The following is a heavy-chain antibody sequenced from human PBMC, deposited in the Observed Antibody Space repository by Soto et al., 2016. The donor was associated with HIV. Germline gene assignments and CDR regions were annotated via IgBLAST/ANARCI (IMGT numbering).Heavy chain of an antibody. V-gene: IGHV3-30*04. J-gene: IGHJ2*01. CDR2: ISYDGSNK. CDR3: ARDRWEDYYGSGRLDWYFDL. CDR1: GFTFSSYA. D-gene: IGHD3-10*01. Sequence: QVQLVESGGGVVQPGRSLRLSCAASGFTFSSYAIHWVRQAPGKGLEWVAVISYDGSNKYYADSVKGRFTISRDNSKNTLYLQMNSLRAEDTAVYYCARDRWEDYYGSGRLDWYFDLWGRGTLVTVSS.